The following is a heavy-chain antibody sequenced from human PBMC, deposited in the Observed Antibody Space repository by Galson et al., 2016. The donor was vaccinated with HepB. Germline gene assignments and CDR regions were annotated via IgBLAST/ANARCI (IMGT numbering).Heavy chain of an antibody. D-gene: IGHD2-15*01. CDR1: GYTFTDYY. Sequence: SVKVSCKASGYTFTDYYIHWVRPAPGQGPEWMGLISNSGGTKYAQKFQGWVTMTRDTSISTAYMELSRLRSDDTAVYYCARAGIDGVYCSGRSCSHFDYWGQGTLVSVSS. J-gene: IGHJ4*02. CDR3: ARAGIDGVYCSGRSCSHFDY. CDR2: ISNSGGT. V-gene: IGHV1-2*04.